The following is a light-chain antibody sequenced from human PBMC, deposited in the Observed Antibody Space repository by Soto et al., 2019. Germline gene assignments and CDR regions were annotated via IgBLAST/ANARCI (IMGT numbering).Light chain of an antibody. CDR2: EGS. J-gene: IGLJ2*01. Sequence: QSALTQPASVSGSPGQSITISCTGTSSDVGSYNLVSWYQQHPGKAPKLMIYEGSKRPSGVSNRFSGSKSGNTASLTISWLQAEDEADYCCCSYAGSSTSVVFGGGTKLTVL. V-gene: IGLV2-23*01. CDR3: CSYAGSSTSVV. CDR1: SSDVGSYNL.